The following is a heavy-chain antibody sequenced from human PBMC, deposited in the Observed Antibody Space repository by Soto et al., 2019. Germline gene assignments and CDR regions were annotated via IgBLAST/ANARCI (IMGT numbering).Heavy chain of an antibody. D-gene: IGHD5-12*01. J-gene: IGHJ4*02. CDR2: FTSDADT. Sequence: EVQLLESGGAMGQPGESLRFSCEASGLTFSNYAISWVRQPPGKGLEWVSGFTSDADTHYADSVKGRFIISRDNSKNTLYLQLNSLRAEDTAVYYCARPPSGYDSLFDYWGQGTLVTVSS. CDR1: GLTFSNYA. V-gene: IGHV3-23*01. CDR3: ARPPSGYDSLFDY.